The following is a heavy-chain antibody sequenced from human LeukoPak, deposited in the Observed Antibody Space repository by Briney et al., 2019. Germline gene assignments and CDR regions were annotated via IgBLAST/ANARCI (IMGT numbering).Heavy chain of an antibody. D-gene: IGHD6-13*01. V-gene: IGHV1-2*02. CDR1: GYTFTGYY. J-gene: IGHJ4*02. CDR2: ISPNSGGT. CDR3: ARQFEKAAAGSDPSYYFDY. Sequence: ASVKVSCKASGYTFTGYYMHWVRQAPGQGLEWMGWISPNSGGTNYAQKFQGRVTMTRDTSISTAYMELSRLRSDDTAVYYCARQFEKAAAGSDPSYYFDYWGQGTLVTVSS.